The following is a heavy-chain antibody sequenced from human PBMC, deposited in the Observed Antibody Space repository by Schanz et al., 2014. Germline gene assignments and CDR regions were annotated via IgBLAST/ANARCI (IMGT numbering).Heavy chain of an antibody. CDR1: GFSFSSYA. CDR2: MNESHSTI. CDR3: AKGSRSGSKVMDV. D-gene: IGHD3-10*01. V-gene: IGHV3-23*01. J-gene: IGHJ6*03. Sequence: EVQLLESGGGLVQPGGSLRLSCAASGFSFSSYAMGWVRQARGKGLEWVSAMNESHSTIYYADSVRGRFTISRDNAENTLFLQMNSLRPEDTALYYCAKGSRSGSKVMDVWGKGTTVTVSS.